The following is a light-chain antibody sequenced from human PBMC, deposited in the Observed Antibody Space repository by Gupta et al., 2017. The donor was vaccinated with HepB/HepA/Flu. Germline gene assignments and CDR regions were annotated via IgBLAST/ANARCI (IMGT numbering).Light chain of an antibody. CDR3: STWDSTLSAVL. Sequence: QAGLTQPPSVSKGLRQTATLTCTGNTNNIGNQGATWLQQHQGHPPKLLSYRNNNRPSGISERFSASRSGNTASLTITGLLPEVEADYYCSTWDSTLSAVLFGGGTKLTVL. CDR2: RNN. J-gene: IGLJ2*01. CDR1: TNNIGNQG. V-gene: IGLV10-54*04.